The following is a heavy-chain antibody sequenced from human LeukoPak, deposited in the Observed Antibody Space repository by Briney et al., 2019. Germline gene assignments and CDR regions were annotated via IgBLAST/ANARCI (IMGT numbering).Heavy chain of an antibody. CDR3: VRDLGGRSGH. CDR2: SNEDGSTT. Sequence: GGSLRLSCAASGFTFSHAWMTWVRQAPGKGLEWVSRSNEDGSTTNYADSVKGRFTISRDNAKNTLYLQMNSLTAEDTAVYYCVRDLGGRSGHWGQGTLVTVSS. CDR1: GFTFSHAW. D-gene: IGHD1-26*01. J-gene: IGHJ4*02. V-gene: IGHV3-74*01.